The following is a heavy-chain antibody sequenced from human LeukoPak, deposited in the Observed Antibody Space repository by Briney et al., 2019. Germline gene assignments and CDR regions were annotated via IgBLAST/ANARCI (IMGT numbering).Heavy chain of an antibody. CDR1: GGTFISYA. D-gene: IGHD2-21*01. J-gene: IGHJ1*01. V-gene: IGHV1-69*13. CDR2: IIPIFGTA. Sequence: ASVKVSCKASGGTFISYAISWVRQAPGQGLEWMGGIIPIFGTANYAEKFRGRVTITADETTSTAYMELSRLKSEDTAVYYCARDSSEFRSLIPHWGQGTLVTVSS. CDR3: ARDSSEFRSLIPH.